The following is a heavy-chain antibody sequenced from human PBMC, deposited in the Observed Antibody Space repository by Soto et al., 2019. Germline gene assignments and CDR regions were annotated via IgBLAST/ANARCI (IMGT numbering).Heavy chain of an antibody. CDR3: ARDRWLQGAGDKLDY. Sequence: QVQLVESGGGVVQPGRSLRLSCVASGFTFSDYAMYWVRQAPGKGLEWVAVISSDGSIQYYADSVKGRFTISRDNSKNLLYVQMNNLRAEDTAVYYCARDRWLQGAGDKLDYWGQGTLVTVSS. CDR1: GFTFSDYA. V-gene: IGHV3-30-3*01. J-gene: IGHJ4*02. CDR2: ISSDGSIQ. D-gene: IGHD5-12*01.